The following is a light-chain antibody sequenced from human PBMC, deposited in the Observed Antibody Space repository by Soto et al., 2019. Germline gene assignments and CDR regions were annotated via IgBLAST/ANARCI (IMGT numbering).Light chain of an antibody. CDR3: QHHNSYSQT. Sequence: DIHLTQSPPTLSASVGDRVTITCRASQSIRYYLAWYQQMPGKAPKLLIYGASSLQSGVLSRFSGSGSGTEFTLTISSLQPDDFATYFCQHHNSYSQTFGQGTKVDIK. V-gene: IGKV1-5*01. CDR2: GAS. J-gene: IGKJ1*01. CDR1: QSIRYY.